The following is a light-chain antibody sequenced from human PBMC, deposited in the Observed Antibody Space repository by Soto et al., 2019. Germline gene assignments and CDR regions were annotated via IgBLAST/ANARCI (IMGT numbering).Light chain of an antibody. Sequence: AIRMTQSPSSFSASTVDRVTITCRASQGISSYLAWYQQKPGKAPKLLIYAASTLQSGVPSRFSGSGSGTEFTLTISSLQPDDFATYYCQKYYSYPRTCGQGTKGDIK. V-gene: IGKV1-8*01. CDR3: QKYYSYPRT. CDR2: AAS. J-gene: IGKJ1*01. CDR1: QGISSY.